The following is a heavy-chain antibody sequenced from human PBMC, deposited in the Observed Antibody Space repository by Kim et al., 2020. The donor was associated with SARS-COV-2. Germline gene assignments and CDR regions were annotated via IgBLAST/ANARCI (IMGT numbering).Heavy chain of an antibody. D-gene: IGHD1-1*01. Sequence: SETLSLTCSVSGYSISDGYYWGWIRQPPGKGLEWIAHIYYIGSTYSNPSLESRVTISIDTSKNQISLDMHSVTAADTGVYYCVRVIWRGNEDAFDLWGPGTLVTVSS. CDR1: GYSISDGYY. CDR3: VRVIWRGNEDAFDL. CDR2: IYYIGST. J-gene: IGHJ3*01. V-gene: IGHV4-38-2*02.